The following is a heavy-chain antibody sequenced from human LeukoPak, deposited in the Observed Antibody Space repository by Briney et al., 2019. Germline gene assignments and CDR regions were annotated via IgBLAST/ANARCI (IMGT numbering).Heavy chain of an antibody. D-gene: IGHD3-10*01. V-gene: IGHV4-39*01. Sequence: ASETLSLTCTVSGGSISSSSYYWGWIRQPPGKGLEWIGSIYYSGSTYCNPSLKSRVTISVDTSKNQFSLKLSSVTAADTAVYYCARHLLGFSYYGSGSYDFYFDYWGQGTLVTVSS. CDR2: IYYSGST. CDR3: ARHLLGFSYYGSGSYDFYFDY. J-gene: IGHJ4*02. CDR1: GGSISSSSYY.